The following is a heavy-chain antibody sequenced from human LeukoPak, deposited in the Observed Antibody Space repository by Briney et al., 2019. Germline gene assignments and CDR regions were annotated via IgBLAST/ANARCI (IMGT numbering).Heavy chain of an antibody. Sequence: GGSLRLSCAASGITFGNNWMHWVRQGPGKGLVWISRINSDGGGAIYADSVKGRFTVSRDNAKNTLYLQMNSLRAEDTALYYCARDVPHNWFDTWGQGTLVTVSS. CDR1: GITFGNNW. CDR3: ARDVPHNWFDT. CDR2: INSDGGGA. J-gene: IGHJ5*02. V-gene: IGHV3-74*01.